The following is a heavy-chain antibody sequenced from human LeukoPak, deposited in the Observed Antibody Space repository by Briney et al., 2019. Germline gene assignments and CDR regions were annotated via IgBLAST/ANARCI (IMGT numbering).Heavy chain of an antibody. Sequence: SETLSLTCTVSGGSISRYYWSWTRQPPGKGLEWIGYIYYSGSTNYNPSLKSRVTISVDTSKNQFSLKLSSVTAADTAVYYCARNRYCSGGSCYFDYWGQGTLVTVSS. CDR1: GGSISRYY. CDR3: ARNRYCSGGSCYFDY. D-gene: IGHD2-15*01. J-gene: IGHJ4*02. CDR2: IYYSGST. V-gene: IGHV4-59*08.